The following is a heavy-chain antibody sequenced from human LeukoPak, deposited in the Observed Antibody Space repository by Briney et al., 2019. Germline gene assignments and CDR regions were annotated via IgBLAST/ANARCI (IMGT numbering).Heavy chain of an antibody. J-gene: IGHJ6*03. CDR2: ISSSSSYI. V-gene: IGHV3-21*01. Sequence: PGGSLRRSCAASGFTFSSYSMNWVRQAPGKGLEWVSSISSSSSYIYYADSVKGRFTISRDNAKNSLYLQMNSLRAEDTAVYYCAREGSSGWLGDYYYYMDVWGKGTTVTVSS. D-gene: IGHD6-19*01. CDR1: GFTFSSYS. CDR3: AREGSSGWLGDYYYYMDV.